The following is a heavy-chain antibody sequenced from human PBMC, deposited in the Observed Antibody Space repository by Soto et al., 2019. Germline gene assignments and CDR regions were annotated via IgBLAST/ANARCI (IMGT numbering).Heavy chain of an antibody. D-gene: IGHD3-10*01. Sequence: GGSLRLSCAASGFTFSSYGMHWVRQAPGKGLEWVAVISYDGSNKYYADSVKGRFTISRDNSKNTLYLQMNSLRAEDTAVYYCAKELAGGSGSGSHYYYGMDVWGQGTTVTVSS. CDR2: ISYDGSNK. CDR1: GFTFSSYG. CDR3: AKELAGGSGSGSHYYYGMDV. J-gene: IGHJ6*02. V-gene: IGHV3-30*18.